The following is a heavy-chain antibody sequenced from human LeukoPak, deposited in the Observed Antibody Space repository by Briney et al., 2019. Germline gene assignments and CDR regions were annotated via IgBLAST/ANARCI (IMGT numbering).Heavy chain of an antibody. Sequence: SDTLSLTCTVSGGSISSYYWSWIRQPPGKGLEWIGYIYYSGSTNYNPSLKSRVTISVDTSKNQFSLNLSSVTAADTAVYYCARYSSGWRSFDIWGQGTMVTVSS. J-gene: IGHJ3*02. CDR3: ARYSSGWRSFDI. CDR2: IYYSGST. D-gene: IGHD6-19*01. V-gene: IGHV4-59*07. CDR1: GGSISSYY.